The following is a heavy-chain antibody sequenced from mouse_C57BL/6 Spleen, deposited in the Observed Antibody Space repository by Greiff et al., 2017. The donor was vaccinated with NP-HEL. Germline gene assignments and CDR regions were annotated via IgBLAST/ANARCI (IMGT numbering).Heavy chain of an antibody. J-gene: IGHJ1*03. Sequence: QVQLQQSGPELVKPGASVKISCKASGYSFTSYYIHWVKQRPGQGLEWIGWIYPGSGNTKYNEKFKGKATLTADTSSSTAYMQLSSLTSEDSAVYYCARVLRYEYFDVWGTGTTVTVSS. V-gene: IGHV1-66*01. D-gene: IGHD1-1*01. CDR3: ARVLRYEYFDV. CDR1: GYSFTSYY. CDR2: IYPGSGNT.